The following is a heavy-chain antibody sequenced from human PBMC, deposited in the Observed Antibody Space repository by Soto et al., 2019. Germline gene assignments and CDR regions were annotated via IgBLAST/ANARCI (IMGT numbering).Heavy chain of an antibody. D-gene: IGHD5-18*01. CDR1: GGSFSGYY. CDR2: INHSGST. J-gene: IGHJ4*02. V-gene: IGHV4-34*01. Sequence: QVQLQQWGAGLLKPSETLSLTCAVYGGSFSGYYWSWIRQPPGKGLEWIGEINHSGSTNYNPSLKSRVTISVDTSKNQCSLKLSSVTAADTAVYYCARSRTEDTYYFDYWGQGTLVTVSS. CDR3: ARSRTEDTYYFDY.